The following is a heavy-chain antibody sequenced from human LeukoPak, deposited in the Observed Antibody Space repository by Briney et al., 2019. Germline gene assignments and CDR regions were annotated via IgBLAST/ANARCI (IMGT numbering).Heavy chain of an antibody. V-gene: IGHV1-2*02. CDR3: ARDGVFRFEVGDVYYYYMDV. CDR2: INPNSGDT. CDR1: GYIFTGYY. Sequence: ASVKVSCKASGYIFTGYYIHWVRQAPGQGLEWMGWINPNSGDTKYAQKFQGGVTMTRDTSNNTVYMDLTRLIFDDTAMYYCARDGVFRFEVGDVYYYYMDVWGKGTTVIISS. J-gene: IGHJ6*03. D-gene: IGHD2-21*02.